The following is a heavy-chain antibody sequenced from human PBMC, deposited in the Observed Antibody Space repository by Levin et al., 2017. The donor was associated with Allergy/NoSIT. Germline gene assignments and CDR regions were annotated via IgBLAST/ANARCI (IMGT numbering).Heavy chain of an antibody. J-gene: IGHJ4*02. D-gene: IGHD3-9*01. CDR3: ASWARDYDILTGYSGLKN. Sequence: ASVKVSCKASGYTFTSYGISWVRQAPGQGLEWMGWISAYNGNTNYAQKLQGRVTMTTDTSTSTAYMELRSLRSDDTAVYYCASWARDYDILTGYSGLKNWGQGTLVTVSS. CDR1: GYTFTSYG. CDR2: ISAYNGNT. V-gene: IGHV1-18*01.